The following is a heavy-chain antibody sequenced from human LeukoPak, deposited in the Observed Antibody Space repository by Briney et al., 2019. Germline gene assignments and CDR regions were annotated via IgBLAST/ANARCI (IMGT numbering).Heavy chain of an antibody. V-gene: IGHV1-2*02. J-gene: IGHJ4*02. CDR3: AVETTVTTLDY. CDR1: GYSFTGYY. D-gene: IGHD4-17*01. Sequence: GASVKVSCKASGYSFTGYYMHWVRQAPGQGLEWVGWINPNSGGTNYAQKFQGRVTMTRDTSISTAYMELSRLRSDDTAVYYCAVETTVTTLDYWGQGTLVTVSS. CDR2: INPNSGGT.